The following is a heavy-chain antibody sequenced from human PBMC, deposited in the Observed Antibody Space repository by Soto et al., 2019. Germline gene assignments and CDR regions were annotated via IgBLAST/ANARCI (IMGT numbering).Heavy chain of an antibody. V-gene: IGHV1-18*01. Sequence: ASVKVSCKASGYTFTSYGISWVRQAPGQGLEWMGWISAYNGNTNYAQKLQGRVTMTTDTSTSTAYMELRSLRSDDTAVYYCARDRSITIFGVVIRPYYFDYWGQGTLVTVSS. CDR1: GYTFTSYG. CDR2: ISAYNGNT. D-gene: IGHD3-3*01. J-gene: IGHJ4*02. CDR3: ARDRSITIFGVVIRPYYFDY.